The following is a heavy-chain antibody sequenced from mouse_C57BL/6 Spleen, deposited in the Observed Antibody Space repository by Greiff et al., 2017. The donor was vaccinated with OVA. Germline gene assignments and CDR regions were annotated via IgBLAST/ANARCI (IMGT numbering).Heavy chain of an antibody. J-gene: IGHJ1*03. CDR1: GYAFSSSW. Sequence: QVQLKQSGPELVKPGASVKISCKASGYAFSSSWMNWVKQRPGKGLEWIGRIYPGDGDTNYNGKFKGKATLTADKSSSTAYMQLSSLTSEDSAVYFWARYYGSTPWYFDVWGTGTTVTVSS. CDR3: ARYYGSTPWYFDV. D-gene: IGHD1-1*01. V-gene: IGHV1-82*01. CDR2: IYPGDGDT.